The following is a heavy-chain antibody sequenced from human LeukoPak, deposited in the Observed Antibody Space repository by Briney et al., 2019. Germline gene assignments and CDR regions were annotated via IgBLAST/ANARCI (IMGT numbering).Heavy chain of an antibody. CDR2: IFYSGST. CDR1: GGSISSYY. V-gene: IGHV4-59*01. J-gene: IGHJ4*02. D-gene: IGHD1-26*01. Sequence: SETLSLTCTVSGGSISSYYWSWIRQPPGKGLEWIGYIFYSGSTNYNPSLKSRVTISVDTSKNQFSLKLSSVTAADTAVYYCARVYGGSQDYWGQGTLVTVSS. CDR3: ARVYGGSQDY.